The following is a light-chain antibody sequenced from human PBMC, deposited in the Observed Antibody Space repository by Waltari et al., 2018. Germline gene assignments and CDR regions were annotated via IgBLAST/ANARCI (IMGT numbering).Light chain of an antibody. Sequence: NFMLTQPHSVSESPGKTVSISCTGSSGSIARNYVQGYQRRPGSAPSNVFYEIKQRPSGVPDRFYGSIDSSSNSASLTISGLKTEDEADFYCQSYDSANVVFGGGTKLTVL. J-gene: IGLJ2*01. V-gene: IGLV6-57*02. CDR3: QSYDSANVV. CDR1: SGSIARNY. CDR2: EIK.